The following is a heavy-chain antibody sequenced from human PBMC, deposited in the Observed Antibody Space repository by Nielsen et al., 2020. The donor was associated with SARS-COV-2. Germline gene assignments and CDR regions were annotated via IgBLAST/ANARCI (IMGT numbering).Heavy chain of an antibody. D-gene: IGHD6-19*01. CDR1: GGSFSGYY. V-gene: IGHV4-34*01. CDR3: ARDPSSGWYGGGSFDI. Sequence: SETLSLTCAVYGGSFSGYYWNWIRQPPGKGLEWIGEINDSRTTNYNPSLKSRVTISVDTSKNQFSLKLSSVTAADTAVYYCARDPSSGWYGGGSFDIWGQGTMVTVSS. CDR2: INDSRTT. J-gene: IGHJ3*02.